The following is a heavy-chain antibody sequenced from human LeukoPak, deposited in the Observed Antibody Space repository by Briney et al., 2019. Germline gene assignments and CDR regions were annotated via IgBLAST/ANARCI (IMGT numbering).Heavy chain of an antibody. J-gene: IGHJ4*02. CDR1: GFIFSGYA. V-gene: IGHV3-23*01. CDR3: ASSRTGSYYSVSDY. Sequence: GGSLRLSCAASGFIFSGYAMSWVRQAPGKGLEWVSVISGSGDSTYYADSMKGRFTISRDNAKNSLYLQMNSLRAEDTAVYYCASSRTGSYYSVSDYWGQGTLVTVPS. CDR2: ISGSGDST. D-gene: IGHD1-26*01.